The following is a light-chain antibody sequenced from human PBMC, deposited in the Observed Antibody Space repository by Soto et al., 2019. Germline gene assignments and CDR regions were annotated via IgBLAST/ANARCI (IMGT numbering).Light chain of an antibody. J-gene: IGKJ1*01. CDR3: QQYTNWPWT. CDR2: AAS. CDR1: QGISSF. V-gene: IGKV1-9*01. Sequence: GDRVTITCRASQGISSFLAWYQQKPGRAPKLLIYAASTLQSGVPSRFSGSGSGTEFTLTITSLQSEDFALYYCQQYTNWPWTFGQGTKVDIK.